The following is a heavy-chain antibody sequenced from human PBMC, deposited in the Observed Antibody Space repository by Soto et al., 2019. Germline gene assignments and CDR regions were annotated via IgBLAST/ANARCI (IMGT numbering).Heavy chain of an antibody. CDR1: GFTFSSYG. V-gene: IGHV3-30*18. D-gene: IGHD5-18*01. CDR2: ISYDGSNK. J-gene: IGHJ4*02. CDR3: AKDPANGYDY. Sequence: QVQLVESGGGVVQPGRSLRLSCAASGFTFSSYGMHWVRQAPGKGLEWVAVISYDGSNKYYADSVKGRFTISRDNSKNTLYLQMNSLRAEDTAVYYCAKDPANGYDYWGQGTLVTVSS.